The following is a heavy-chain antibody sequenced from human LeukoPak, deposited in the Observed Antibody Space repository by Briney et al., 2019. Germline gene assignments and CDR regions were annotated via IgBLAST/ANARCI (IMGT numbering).Heavy chain of an antibody. J-gene: IGHJ6*02. CDR2: IYTSGST. D-gene: IGHD3-3*01. Sequence: SETLSLTCTVSGGSISSGGYYWSWIRQHPGKGLEWIGRIYTSGSTNYNPSLKSRVTMSVDTSKNQFSLKLSSVTAADTAVYYCARDGQNYDFWSGYNYYYGMDVWGQGTTVTVSS. CDR3: ARDGQNYDFWSGYNYYYGMDV. CDR1: GGSISSGGYY. V-gene: IGHV4-61*02.